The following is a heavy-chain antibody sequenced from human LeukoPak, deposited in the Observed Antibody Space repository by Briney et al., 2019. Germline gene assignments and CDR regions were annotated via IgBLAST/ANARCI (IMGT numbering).Heavy chain of an antibody. CDR2: ITSSGGST. CDR1: GFTFSSYA. Sequence: PGGSLRLSCAASGFTFSSYAMSWVRQAPGKGLEWVSTITSSGGSTYYADSVKGRFTISRDNSKNTLYLQMNSLRAEDTAVYYCAKGLGGTYLFDYWGQGTLVTASA. CDR3: AKGLGGTYLFDY. V-gene: IGHV3-23*01. J-gene: IGHJ4*02. D-gene: IGHD1-26*01.